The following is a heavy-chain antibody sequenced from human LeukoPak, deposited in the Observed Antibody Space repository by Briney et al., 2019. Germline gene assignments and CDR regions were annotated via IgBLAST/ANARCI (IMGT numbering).Heavy chain of an antibody. D-gene: IGHD1-26*01. CDR3: VRSVSGNYGRFDY. V-gene: IGHV3-74*03. CDR1: GFTFSNYW. J-gene: IGHJ4*02. Sequence: GGSLRLSCAASGFTFSNYWMHWVSQTPGKGLVWVSRVSPGGRGTTYADSVKGRFTISRDKDKSTFLQMNSLRAEDTAVYYCVRSVSGNYGRFDYWGQGTLVTVSS. CDR2: VSPGGRGT.